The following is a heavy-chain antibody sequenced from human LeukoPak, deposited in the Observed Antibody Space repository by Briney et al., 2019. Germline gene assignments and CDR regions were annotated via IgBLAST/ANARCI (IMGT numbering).Heavy chain of an antibody. CDR3: ASGTDSSSWLGYSNY. CDR2: VIPSIGIS. D-gene: IGHD6-13*01. CDR1: GGTFSSYA. J-gene: IGHJ4*02. Sequence: SVKVSCKASGGTFSSYAISWVRQAPGQGLEWMGRVIPSIGISNYAQKLQDRVTITADKSTRTAYMELDSLRSEDTAIYYCASGTDSSSWLGYSNYWGQGTLVTVSS. V-gene: IGHV1-69*04.